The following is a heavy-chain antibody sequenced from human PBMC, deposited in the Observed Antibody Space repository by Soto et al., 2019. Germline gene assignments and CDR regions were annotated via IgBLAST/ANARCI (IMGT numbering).Heavy chain of an antibody. CDR3: ATVFYDSSGYHY. J-gene: IGHJ4*02. D-gene: IGHD3-22*01. CDR1: GYTLTELS. Sequence: ASVKVSCKVSGYTLTELSMHWVRQAPGKGLEWMGGFDPEDGETIYAQKFQGRVTMTEDTSTDTAYMELSSLRSEDTAVYYCATVFYDSSGYHYWGQGTLVTVSS. V-gene: IGHV1-24*01. CDR2: FDPEDGET.